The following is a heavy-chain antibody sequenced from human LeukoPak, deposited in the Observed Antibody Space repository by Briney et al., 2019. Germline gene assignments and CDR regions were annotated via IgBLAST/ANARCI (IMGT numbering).Heavy chain of an antibody. J-gene: IGHJ4*02. V-gene: IGHV3-11*04. Sequence: GGSLRLSCAASGFTFSDYYMSWIRQAPGKGLEWVSYISSSGSTIYYADSVKGRFTISRDNAKNSLYLQMNSLRAEDTAVYYCARDLGYRSSTSCYGTFDYWGQGTLVTVSS. CDR1: GFTFSDYY. CDR3: ARDLGYRSSTSCYGTFDY. CDR2: ISSSGSTI. D-gene: IGHD2-2*01.